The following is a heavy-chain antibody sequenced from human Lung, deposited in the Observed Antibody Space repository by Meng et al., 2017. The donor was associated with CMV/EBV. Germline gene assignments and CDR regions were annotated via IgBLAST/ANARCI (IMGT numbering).Heavy chain of an antibody. CDR1: GFTLRPDG. CDR3: ARGYLAAPRR. J-gene: IGHJ4*02. Sequence: LSCAASGFTLRPDGVHWVRQAPGKGLEWVALVSTDGSNKYYADSVKGRFTVSRDTSKNTLYLQMNRLRPEDTAVYFCARGYLAAPRRWGQGTLVTVSS. D-gene: IGHD6-13*01. CDR2: VSTDGSNK. V-gene: IGHV3-30*03.